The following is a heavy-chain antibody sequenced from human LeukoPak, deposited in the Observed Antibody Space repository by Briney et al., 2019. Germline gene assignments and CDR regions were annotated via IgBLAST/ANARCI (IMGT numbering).Heavy chain of an antibody. Sequence: GGSLRLSCAASGFTFSSYWMSWVRQAPGKGLEWVANIKQDGSEKYYVDSVKGRFTISRDNAKNSLYLQMNSLRAEDTAVYYCAKDLSVYSSSWYSWFDPWGQGTLVTVSS. CDR3: AKDLSVYSSSWYSWFDP. CDR1: GFTFSSYW. J-gene: IGHJ5*02. V-gene: IGHV3-7*03. CDR2: IKQDGSEK. D-gene: IGHD6-13*01.